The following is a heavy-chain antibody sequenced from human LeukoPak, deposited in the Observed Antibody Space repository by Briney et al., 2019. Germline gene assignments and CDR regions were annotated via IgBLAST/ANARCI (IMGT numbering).Heavy chain of an antibody. J-gene: IGHJ6*03. V-gene: IGHV3-53*01. CDR1: GFTVRNNY. CDR2: IYSGGST. Sequence: GGSLRLSCAASGFTVRNNYMSWVRQAPGKGLEWVSLIYSGGSTYYADSVKGRFTISRDNSKNTLYLQMNSLRAEDTAIYYCAKNGDRGAYCSGGSCYPYYYYYIDVWGKGTTVTISS. CDR3: AKNGDRGAYCSGGSCYPYYYYYIDV. D-gene: IGHD2-15*01.